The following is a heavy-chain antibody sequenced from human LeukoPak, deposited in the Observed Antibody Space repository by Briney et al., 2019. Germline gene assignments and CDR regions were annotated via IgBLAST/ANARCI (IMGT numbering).Heavy chain of an antibody. CDR2: INPNSGGT. Sequence: ASVKVSCKASGYTFTGYYMHWVRQAPGQGLEWMGWINPNSGGTNYAQKFQGRVTMTRDTSISTAYMELSSLRSEDTAMYYCARDPESRDGYKFDIWGQGTMVTVSS. CDR1: GYTFTGYY. V-gene: IGHV1-2*02. CDR3: ARDPESRDGYKFDI. D-gene: IGHD5-24*01. J-gene: IGHJ3*02.